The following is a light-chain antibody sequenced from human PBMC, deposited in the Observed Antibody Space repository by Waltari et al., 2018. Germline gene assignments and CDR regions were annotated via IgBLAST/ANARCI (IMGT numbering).Light chain of an antibody. Sequence: QSALTQPASVSGSPGQSITISCTGTSSDVGSYNLVSWYQQHPGKAHKLMIYEVTQRPSGVSNRFSGSKSGNTASLTISGLQAEDESDYYCCSYAGASTHVVFGGGTKVTVL. V-gene: IGLV2-23*02. CDR2: EVT. J-gene: IGLJ2*01. CDR3: CSYAGASTHVV. CDR1: SSDVGSYNL.